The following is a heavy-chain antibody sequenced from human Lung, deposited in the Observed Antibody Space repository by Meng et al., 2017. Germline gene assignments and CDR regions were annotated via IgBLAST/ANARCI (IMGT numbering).Heavy chain of an antibody. J-gene: IGHJ5*02. Sequence: QVQLVQSGVEVQKPGASVKVSCKASGYTFTSYGISWVRQAPGQGLEWMGWISGYNGNTNYAQKFQGRVTMTTDTSTSTAYMELRSLRSDDTAVYYCARDRYCSTTSCTGWFDPWGQGTLVTVSS. V-gene: IGHV1-18*01. CDR1: GYTFTSYG. CDR2: ISGYNGNT. CDR3: ARDRYCSTTSCTGWFDP. D-gene: IGHD2-2*01.